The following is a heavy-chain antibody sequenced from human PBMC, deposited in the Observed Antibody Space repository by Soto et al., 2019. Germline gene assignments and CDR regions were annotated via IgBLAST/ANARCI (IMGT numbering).Heavy chain of an antibody. CDR2: IYYSGST. V-gene: IGHV4-59*01. D-gene: IGHD2-15*01. CDR1: GGSISSYY. J-gene: IGHJ4*02. Sequence: SETLSLTXTVSGGSISSYYWSWIRQPPGKGLEWIGYIYYSGSTNYNPSLKSRVTISVDTSKNQFSLKLSSVTAADTAVYYCARYIVVVVAATQATEYYFDYWGQGTLVTVSS. CDR3: ARYIVVVVAATQATEYYFDY.